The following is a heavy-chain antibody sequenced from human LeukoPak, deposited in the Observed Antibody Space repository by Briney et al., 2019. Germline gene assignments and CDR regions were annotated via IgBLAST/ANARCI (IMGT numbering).Heavy chain of an antibody. CDR1: GYNFLSYG. J-gene: IGHJ4*02. D-gene: IGHD3-22*01. V-gene: IGHV1-18*01. CDR3: ARTSVAAHDKIGFVDY. Sequence: ASVRVSCKASGYNFLSYGISWVRQAPGKGLGWMGWISTYSEKPKYSLKLQGRVTVTTDTSTATVSMELRSLTSDDTALYYCARTSVAAHDKIGFVDYWGQGTLVTVSS. CDR2: ISTYSEKP.